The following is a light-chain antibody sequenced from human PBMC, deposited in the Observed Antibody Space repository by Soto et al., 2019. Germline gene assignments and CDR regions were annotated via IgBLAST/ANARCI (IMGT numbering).Light chain of an antibody. Sequence: QSVLTQSPSASGTPGQRITIYCSGSTXSIGSNAVNWYQQFPGTAPTFLIYNDDQRPSGVPDRFSGSKSGTSASLAISGLHSEDEADYYCATWDDSLNALVFGTGTKGTVL. CDR3: ATWDDSLNALV. V-gene: IGLV1-44*01. CDR1: TXSIGSNA. CDR2: NDD. J-gene: IGLJ1*01.